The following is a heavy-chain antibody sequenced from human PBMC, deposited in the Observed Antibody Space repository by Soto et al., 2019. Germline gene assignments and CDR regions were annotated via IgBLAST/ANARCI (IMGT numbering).Heavy chain of an antibody. J-gene: IGHJ4*02. CDR2: TYYRSKWYN. D-gene: IGHD2-2*01. CDR1: GDSVSSNSAA. Sequence: SQTLSLTCAISGDSVSSNSAAWNWIRQSPSRGLEWLGRTYYRSKWYNDYAVSVKSRITINPDTSKNQFSLQLNSVTPADTAVHYCARGRIVVVPAAMGNYFDYWGQGTLVTVSS. V-gene: IGHV6-1*01. CDR3: ARGRIVVVPAAMGNYFDY.